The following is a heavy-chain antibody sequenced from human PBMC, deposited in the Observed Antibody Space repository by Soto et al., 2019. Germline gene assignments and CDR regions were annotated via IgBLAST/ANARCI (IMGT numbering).Heavy chain of an antibody. CDR1: GGSISSYY. CDR2: IYYSGST. D-gene: IGHD3-10*01. J-gene: IGHJ6*02. CDR3: ASSARPITMVRGVGMDV. V-gene: IGHV4-59*01. Sequence: SETLSLTCTVSGGSISSYYWSWIRQPPGKGLEWIGYIYYSGSTNYNPSLESRVTISVDTSKNQFSLKLSSVTAADTAVYYCASSARPITMVRGVGMDVWGQGTTVTVSS.